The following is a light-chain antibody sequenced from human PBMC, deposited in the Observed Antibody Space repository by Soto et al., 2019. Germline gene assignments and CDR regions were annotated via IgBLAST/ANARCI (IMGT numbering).Light chain of an antibody. CDR2: DAS. CDR3: QQSYSTPLT. CDR1: QSISSY. V-gene: IGKV1-39*01. J-gene: IGKJ4*01. Sequence: DIRMAQSPSSLSASVGDRVTITCRASQSISSYLNWYQQKPGKAPKLLMYDASSLESGVPSRFSGSGSGTDFTLTISSLQPEDFATYYCQQSYSTPLTFGGGTKVDIK.